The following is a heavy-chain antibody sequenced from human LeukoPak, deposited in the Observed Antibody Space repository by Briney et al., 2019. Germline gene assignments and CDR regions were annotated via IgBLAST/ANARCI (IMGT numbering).Heavy chain of an antibody. CDR3: ARHEAAPGGGYYGMDV. J-gene: IGHJ6*02. D-gene: IGHD2-15*01. CDR1: GTSISSSSHY. Sequence: SETLSLTCSVSGTSISSSSHYWGWIRQPPGKGLEWIGTTYYSGSTHYNSSLKSRVTMSVDTSKNQVSLKLSSVTAADTAVYYCARHEAAPGGGYYGMDVWGQGTTVTVSS. V-gene: IGHV4-39*01. CDR2: TYYSGST.